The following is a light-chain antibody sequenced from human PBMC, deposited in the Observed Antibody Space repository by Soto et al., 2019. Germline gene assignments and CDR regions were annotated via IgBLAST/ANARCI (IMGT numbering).Light chain of an antibody. CDR3: QQRSNLPLIT. CDR2: SAS. CDR1: QSISGTY. Sequence: GVLTKISCRASQSISGTYLAWYQQKPGQAPRLLIYSASTRATGIPDRFSGSGSGTDFTLTISSLEPEDFAVYYCQQRSNLPLITFGQRTRLEIK. J-gene: IGKJ5*01. V-gene: IGKV3D-20*02.